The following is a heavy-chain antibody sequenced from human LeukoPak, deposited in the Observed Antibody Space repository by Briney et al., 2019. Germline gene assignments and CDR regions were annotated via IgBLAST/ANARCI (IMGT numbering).Heavy chain of an antibody. Sequence: ASVKVSCKASGYTFTSYGISWVRQAPGQGLEWMGWISAYYGNTNYAQKLQGRVTMTTDTSTSTAYMELRSLRSDDTAVYYCARVDELRSSSDYWGQGTLVTVSS. CDR3: ARVDELRSSSDY. CDR2: ISAYYGNT. J-gene: IGHJ4*02. CDR1: GYTFTSYG. V-gene: IGHV1-18*01. D-gene: IGHD3-3*01.